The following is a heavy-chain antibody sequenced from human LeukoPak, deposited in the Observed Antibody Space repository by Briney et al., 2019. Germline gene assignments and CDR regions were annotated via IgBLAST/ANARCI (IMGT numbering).Heavy chain of an antibody. V-gene: IGHV3-23*01. CDR3: ARDRRTLDSFDI. Sequence: PGGSLRLSCAASGFTFNSYAMSWVRQAPGKRLEWVSGISGGAGSTFYAESVKGRFTISRDDSKKTLYLQMNSLRAEDTAEYYCARDRRTLDSFDIWGQGTMVTVSS. D-gene: IGHD1-1*01. J-gene: IGHJ3*02. CDR1: GFTFNSYA. CDR2: ISGGAGST.